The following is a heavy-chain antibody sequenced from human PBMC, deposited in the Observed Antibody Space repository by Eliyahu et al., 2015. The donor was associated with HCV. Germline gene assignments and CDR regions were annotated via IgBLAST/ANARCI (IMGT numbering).Heavy chain of an antibody. J-gene: IGHJ4*02. CDR3: ARAILSYYFDY. D-gene: IGHD2-21*01. V-gene: IGHV4-34*01. CDR2: INHSGST. CDR1: GGSFSGYY. Sequence: QVQLQQWGAGLLKPSETLSLTCAVYGGSFSGYYWSWIRQPPGKGLEWIGEINHSGSTNYNPSLKSRVTISVDTSKNQFSLKLSSVTAADTAVYYCARAILSYYFDYWGQGTLVTVSS.